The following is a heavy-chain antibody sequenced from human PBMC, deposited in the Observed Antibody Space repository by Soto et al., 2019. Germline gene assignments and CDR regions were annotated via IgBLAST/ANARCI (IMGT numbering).Heavy chain of an antibody. V-gene: IGHV4-30-2*01. CDR3: ARDRRGNYYGSGSYSGMDV. J-gene: IGHJ6*02. D-gene: IGHD3-10*01. CDR2: IYHSGST. Sequence: SEPLSLTCSGSGGSVSSGGYSCSIICLPPGKLLEWIGYIYHSGSTYYNPSLKSRVTISVDRSKNQFSLKLSSVTAADTAVYYCARDRRGNYYGSGSYSGMDVWGQGTTVTVSS. CDR1: GGSVSSGGYS.